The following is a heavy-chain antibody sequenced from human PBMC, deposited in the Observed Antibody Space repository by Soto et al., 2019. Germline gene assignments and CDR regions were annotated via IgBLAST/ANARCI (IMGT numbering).Heavy chain of an antibody. J-gene: IGHJ5*02. Sequence: QVQLVQSGAEVKKPGSSVKVSCKASGGTFSSYTISWVRQAPGQGLEWMGRIIPILGIANYAQKFQGRVTITADKATSTAYMELSSLRSEDTAVYYCAGDGAADGGSNWFDPWGQGTLVTVSS. CDR2: IIPILGIA. D-gene: IGHD2-15*01. V-gene: IGHV1-69*08. CDR3: AGDGAADGGSNWFDP. CDR1: GGTFSSYT.